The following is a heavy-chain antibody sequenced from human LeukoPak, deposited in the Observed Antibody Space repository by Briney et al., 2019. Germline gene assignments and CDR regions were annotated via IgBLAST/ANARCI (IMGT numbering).Heavy chain of an antibody. CDR3: ARQVYYYDSSGYPYFDY. CDR2: INPSGGST. Sequence: ASVKVSCTASGYTFTSYYMHWVRQAPGQGHEWMGIINPSGGSTSYAQKFQGRVTMTRDTSTSTVYMELSSLRSEDTAVYYCARQVYYYDSSGYPYFDYWGQGTLVTVSS. D-gene: IGHD3-22*01. CDR1: GYTFTSYY. V-gene: IGHV1-46*01. J-gene: IGHJ4*02.